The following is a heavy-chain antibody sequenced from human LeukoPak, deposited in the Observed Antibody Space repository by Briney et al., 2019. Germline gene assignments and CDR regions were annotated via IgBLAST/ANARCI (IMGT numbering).Heavy chain of an antibody. V-gene: IGHV4-59*11. Sequence: PSGTLSLTCTVSGGSISSHYWSWIRQPPGKGLEWIGYIYYSGSTNYNPSLKSRVTISVDTSKNQFSLKLSSVTAADTAVYYCARGVSLGIWGQGTMVTVSS. CDR2: IYYSGST. J-gene: IGHJ3*02. D-gene: IGHD3-16*01. CDR3: ARGVSLGI. CDR1: GGSISSHY.